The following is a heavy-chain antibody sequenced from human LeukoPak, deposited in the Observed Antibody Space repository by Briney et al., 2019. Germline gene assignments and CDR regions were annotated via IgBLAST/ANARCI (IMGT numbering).Heavy chain of an antibody. V-gene: IGHV4-34*01. D-gene: IGHD3-22*01. Sequence: PSETLSLTCAVYGGSFSGYYWGWIRQPPGKGLEWIGEINHSGSTNYNPSLKSRVTISVDTSKNQFSLKLSSVTAADTAMYYCARRYYYDSSGSQSSPIDYWGQGTLVTVSS. J-gene: IGHJ4*02. CDR2: INHSGST. CDR3: ARRYYYDSSGSQSSPIDY. CDR1: GGSFSGYY.